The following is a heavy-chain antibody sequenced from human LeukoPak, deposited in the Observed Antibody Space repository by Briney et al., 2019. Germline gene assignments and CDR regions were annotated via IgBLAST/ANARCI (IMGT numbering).Heavy chain of an antibody. J-gene: IGHJ4*02. D-gene: IGHD3-22*01. V-gene: IGHV3-21*01. Sequence: GGSLRLSCAASGFTFSSYSMSWVRQAPGKGLEWVSSISSSSSYIYYADSVKGRFTISRDNAKNSLYLQMNSLRAEDTAVYYCAREGYHDSSGYPLPWGQGTLVTVSS. CDR3: AREGYHDSSGYPLP. CDR2: ISSSSSYI. CDR1: GFTFSSYS.